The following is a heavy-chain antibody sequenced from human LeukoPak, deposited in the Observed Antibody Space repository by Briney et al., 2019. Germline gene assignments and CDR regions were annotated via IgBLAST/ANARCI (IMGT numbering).Heavy chain of an antibody. CDR1: GFTFSGFW. CDR3: AKDRYYQTTVTTWSWYFDL. Sequence: GGSLRLSCAASGFTFSGFWMHWVRQAPGKGLVWVSCISFDGSDATYADSVKGRFTISRENPKNTLYLQMNSLRAEDTAVYYCAKDRYYQTTVTTWSWYFDLWGRGTLVTVSS. D-gene: IGHD4-17*01. J-gene: IGHJ2*01. V-gene: IGHV3-74*01. CDR2: ISFDGSDA.